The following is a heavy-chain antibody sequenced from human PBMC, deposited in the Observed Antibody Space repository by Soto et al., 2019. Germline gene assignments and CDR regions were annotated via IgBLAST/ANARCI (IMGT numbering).Heavy chain of an antibody. CDR1: GFSLSTSGVG. CDR2: IFWDDDQ. CDR3: SDRHTPNPYGSPYDAFDI. J-gene: IGHJ3*02. Sequence: SGPTLVNPTQTLTLTCTFSGFSLSTSGVGVAWIRQPPGKALEWLALIFWDDDQRYSPSLKSRLTITKDTSKNQVVLTMTDMEPVETATVYCSDRHTPNPYGSPYDAFDIWGQGTMVTVSS. V-gene: IGHV2-5*02. D-gene: IGHD3-10*01.